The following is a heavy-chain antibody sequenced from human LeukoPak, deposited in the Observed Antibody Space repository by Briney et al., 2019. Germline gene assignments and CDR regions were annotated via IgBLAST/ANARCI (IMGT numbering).Heavy chain of an antibody. V-gene: IGHV1-18*01. CDR1: GYTFTSYD. CDR3: AREYYYGSGSHGVDY. J-gene: IGHJ4*02. Sequence: ASVKVSCKASGYTFTSYDINWVRQATGQGLEWMGWISPYNGDTSYARKFQGRVTMTTDTSTSTAYMELRSLRSDDSAMYYCAREYYYGSGSHGVDYWGQGTLVTVSS. CDR2: ISPYNGDT. D-gene: IGHD3-10*01.